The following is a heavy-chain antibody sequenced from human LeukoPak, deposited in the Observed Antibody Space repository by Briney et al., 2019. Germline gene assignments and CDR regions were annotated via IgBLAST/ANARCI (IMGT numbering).Heavy chain of an antibody. CDR3: ARPAAGSVNWFDP. D-gene: IGHD6-13*01. V-gene: IGHV1-2*06. CDR2: INPNSGGT. CDR1: GYTFTGYY. Sequence: ASVKVSCKASGYTFTGYYMHWVRQAPGQGPEWMGRINPNSGGTNYAQKFQGRVTMTRDTSISTAYMELSRLRSDDTAVYYCARPAAGSVNWFDPWGQGTLVTVSS. J-gene: IGHJ5*02.